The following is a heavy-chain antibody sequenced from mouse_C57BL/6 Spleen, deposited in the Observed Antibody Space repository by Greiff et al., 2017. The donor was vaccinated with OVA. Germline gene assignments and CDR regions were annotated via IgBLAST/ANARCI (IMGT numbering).Heavy chain of an antibody. CDR2: IYPGDGGT. CDR1: GYAFSSSW. Sequence: VQLQQSGPELVKPGASVKLSCKASGYAFSSSWMNWVKQRPGKGLEWIGRIYPGDGGTNYNGKFKGKATLTADKSSSTAYMQLSSLTSEDSAVYFCASPFDYWGQGTTLTVSS. V-gene: IGHV1-82*01. CDR3: ASPFDY. J-gene: IGHJ2*01.